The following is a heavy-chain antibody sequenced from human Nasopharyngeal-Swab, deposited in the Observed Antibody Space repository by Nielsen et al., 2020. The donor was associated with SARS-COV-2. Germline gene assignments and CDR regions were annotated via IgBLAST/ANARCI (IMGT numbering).Heavy chain of an antibody. CDR3: ARAVAGRNWYFDL. J-gene: IGHJ2*01. Sequence: LRLSCTVSGGSISSGGYYWSWIRQHPGKGLEWIGYIYYSGSTYYNPSLKGRVTISVDTSKNQFSLKLSSVTAADTAVYYCARAVAGRNWYFDLWGRGTLVTVSS. CDR2: IYYSGST. CDR1: GGSISSGGYY. D-gene: IGHD6-19*01. V-gene: IGHV4-31*03.